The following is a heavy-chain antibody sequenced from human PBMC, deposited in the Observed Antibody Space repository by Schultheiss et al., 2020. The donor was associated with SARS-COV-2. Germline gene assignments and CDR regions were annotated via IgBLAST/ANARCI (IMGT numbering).Heavy chain of an antibody. J-gene: IGHJ3*02. CDR1: GFTFSSYG. D-gene: IGHD3-9*01. Sequence: GESLKISCAASGFTFSSYGMHWVRQAPGKGLEWVAVIWYDGSNKYYADSVKGRFTISRDNSKNSLYLQMNSLRAEDTAVYYCARDYILTGYYAFDIWGQGTMVTVSS. CDR3: ARDYILTGYYAFDI. V-gene: IGHV3-33*01. CDR2: IWYDGSNK.